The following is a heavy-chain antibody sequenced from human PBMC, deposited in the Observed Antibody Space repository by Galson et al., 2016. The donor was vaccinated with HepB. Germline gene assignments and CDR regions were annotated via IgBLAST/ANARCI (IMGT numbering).Heavy chain of an antibody. V-gene: IGHV4-39*01. J-gene: IGHJ5*02. CDR1: GGSIKNNDYQ. CDR3: ARHMTRGIAAPTGLDP. Sequence: ETLSLTCAVSGGSIKNNDYQWAWVRQPPGKGLEWIGSIWYSGSPFYNSAPKSRVALSVDTPKNFLSLTLNSVTAADTATYYCARHMTRGIAAPTGLDPWGRGKLVIVSS. CDR2: IWYSGSP. D-gene: IGHD6-25*01.